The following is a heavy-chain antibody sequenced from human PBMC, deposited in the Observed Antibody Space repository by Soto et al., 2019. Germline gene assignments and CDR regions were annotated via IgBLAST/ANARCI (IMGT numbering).Heavy chain of an antibody. D-gene: IGHD2-2*01. CDR3: AKDCRSTSCYVDDNWFDP. CDR1: GFTFSSYA. V-gene: IGHV3-23*01. CDR2: ISGSGGST. Sequence: EVQLLESGGGLVQPGGSLRLSCAASGFTFSSYAMSWVRQAPGKGLEWVSAISGSGGSTYYADSVKGRFTISRDNSKNTLYLQMNCLRAEDTAVYYSAKDCRSTSCYVDDNWFDPWGQGTLVTVSS. J-gene: IGHJ5*02.